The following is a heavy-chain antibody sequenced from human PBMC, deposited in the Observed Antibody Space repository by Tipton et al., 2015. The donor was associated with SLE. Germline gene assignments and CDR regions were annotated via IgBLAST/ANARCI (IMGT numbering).Heavy chain of an antibody. V-gene: IGHV3-23*01. D-gene: IGHD5-12*01. Sequence: SLRLSCAASGFMFSNYAMNWVRQVPGKGLEWVSFISGGGDSTKYADSVRGRFTVSRDNSEKTLYLQMNNLRAEDTAVYYCAGYGGYSYWGQGTLVTVSS. CDR3: AGYGGYSY. CDR1: GFMFSNYA. CDR2: ISGGGDST. J-gene: IGHJ4*02.